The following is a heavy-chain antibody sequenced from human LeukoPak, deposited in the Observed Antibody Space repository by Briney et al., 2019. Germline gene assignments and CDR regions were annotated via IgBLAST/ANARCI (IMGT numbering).Heavy chain of an antibody. CDR3: ARDLGYCSGGSCYADFDY. CDR2: IIPIFGTA. V-gene: IGHV1-69*13. J-gene: IGHJ4*02. CDR1: GYTFTSYA. Sequence: SVKVSCKASGYTFTSYAISWVRQAPGQGLEWMGGIIPIFGTANYAQKFQGRVTITADESTSTAYMELSSLRSEDTAVYYCARDLGYCSGGSCYADFDYWGQGTLVTVSS. D-gene: IGHD2-15*01.